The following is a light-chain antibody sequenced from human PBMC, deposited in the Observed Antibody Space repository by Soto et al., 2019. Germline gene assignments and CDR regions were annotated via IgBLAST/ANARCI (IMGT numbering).Light chain of an antibody. V-gene: IGLV2-14*01. Sequence: QSVLTQPASVSGSPGQSITNSCTGTSGDIGGYNSVSWYQQHPGKAPKLLIYEVVKRPSGVSNRFSGSKSGNTASLTISGLQADDEADYYCSSFTSSSTWVFGGGTKVTVL. CDR1: SGDIGGYNS. J-gene: IGLJ3*02. CDR2: EVV. CDR3: SSFTSSSTWV.